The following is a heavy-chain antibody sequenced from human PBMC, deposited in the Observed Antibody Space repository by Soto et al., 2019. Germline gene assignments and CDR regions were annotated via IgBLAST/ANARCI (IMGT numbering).Heavy chain of an antibody. V-gene: IGHV3-53*01. CDR3: ARLTEAERH. D-gene: IGHD1-1*01. Sequence: EVQLVESGGGVTQPGGSLRLSCVVSGFIVSSSHMIWVRQAPGKGLEGVSILYNHGKTNYVDSVKGRFTITRDNSKTTVYLQMNSLGVEDTAVYYCARLTEAERHWGQGALVTVSS. CDR1: GFIVSSSH. J-gene: IGHJ4*02. CDR2: LYNHGKT.